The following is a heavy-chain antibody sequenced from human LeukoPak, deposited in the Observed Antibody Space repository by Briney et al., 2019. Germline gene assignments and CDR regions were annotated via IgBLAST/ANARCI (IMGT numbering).Heavy chain of an antibody. CDR2: IYSDNT. D-gene: IGHD4/OR15-4a*01. J-gene: IGHJ4*02. CDR1: GFTVSSNS. Sequence: PGGSLRLSCTVSGFTVSSNSMSWVRQAPGKGLEWVSFIYSDNTHYSDSVKGRFTISRDNSKNTLYLQMNSLRAEDTAVYYCARRGGAYSHPYDYWDQGTLVTVSS. CDR3: ARRGGAYSHPYDY. V-gene: IGHV3-53*01.